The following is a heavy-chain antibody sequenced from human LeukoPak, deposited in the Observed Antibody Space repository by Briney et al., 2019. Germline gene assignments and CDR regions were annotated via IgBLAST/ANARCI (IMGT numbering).Heavy chain of an antibody. V-gene: IGHV1-8*02. Sequence: ASVKVSCKASGYTFTGYYMHWVRQAPGQGLEWMGRINPNSGNTGYAQKFQGRVTMTRNTSISTAYMELSSLRSEDTAVYYCARGPPITMIVVVTPFDYWGQGTLVTVSS. CDR3: ARGPPITMIVVVTPFDY. D-gene: IGHD3-22*01. CDR1: GYTFTGYY. CDR2: INPNSGNT. J-gene: IGHJ4*02.